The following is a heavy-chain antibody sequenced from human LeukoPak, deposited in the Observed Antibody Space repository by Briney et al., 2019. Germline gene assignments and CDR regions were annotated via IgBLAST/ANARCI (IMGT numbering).Heavy chain of an antibody. Sequence: GGSLRLSCAASGFTFSDTWMHWVRQAPGEGLVWVSRIRSDGSDTRYAESVKGRFTISRDNAKNTLYLQMNSLRAEDTAVYYCARGSGYYYEGSFDCWGQGILVPVSS. D-gene: IGHD3-22*01. CDR1: GFTFSDTW. V-gene: IGHV3-74*01. J-gene: IGHJ4*02. CDR2: IRSDGSDT. CDR3: ARGSGYYYEGSFDC.